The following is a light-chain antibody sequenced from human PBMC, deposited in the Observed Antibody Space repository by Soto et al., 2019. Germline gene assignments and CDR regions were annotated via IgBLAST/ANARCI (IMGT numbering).Light chain of an antibody. Sequence: DIQLTQSPSTLSASVGDRAIISCRASQSISNWLAWYQQKPGKAPRLLIYRASSIESGVPARFSGSGSGTDFTLTISSLQPDDFATYYCQHYNTYGTFGQGTKVDIK. CDR2: RAS. J-gene: IGKJ1*01. CDR3: QHYNTYGT. CDR1: QSISNW. V-gene: IGKV1-5*03.